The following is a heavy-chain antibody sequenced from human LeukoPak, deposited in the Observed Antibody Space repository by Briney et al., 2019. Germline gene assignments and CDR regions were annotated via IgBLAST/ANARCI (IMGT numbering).Heavy chain of an antibody. CDR2: KSGSGRYI. Sequence: GGSLRLSCSASGGTFSGYYSMNLVRQALGKGLEWVSVKSGSGRYIYYGDSVRGRFTISRDNSKNTLYLQMSSLRVEDTAVYYCAKVKGWWPPTSADYWGQGTLVTVSS. V-gene: IGHV3-21*04. D-gene: IGHD2-15*01. J-gene: IGHJ4*02. CDR1: GGTFSGYYS. CDR3: AKVKGWWPPTSADY.